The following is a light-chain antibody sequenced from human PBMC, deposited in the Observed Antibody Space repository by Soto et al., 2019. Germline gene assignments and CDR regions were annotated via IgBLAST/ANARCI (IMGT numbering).Light chain of an antibody. CDR2: AAS. J-gene: IGKJ4*01. CDR1: QSISSY. V-gene: IGKV1-39*01. CDR3: QQSYSTPLN. Sequence: DIQMTQSPYSLSASVGYRVTITCRASQSISSYLNWYQQKPGKAPKLLIYAASSLQSGVPSRFSGSGSGKDFTLTISSLQPEDFATYYCQQSYSTPLNCGGGNKGDIK.